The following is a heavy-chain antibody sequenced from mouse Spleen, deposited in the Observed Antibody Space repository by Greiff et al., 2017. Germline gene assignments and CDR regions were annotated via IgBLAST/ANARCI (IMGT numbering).Heavy chain of an antibody. V-gene: IGHV5-17*01. J-gene: IGHJ3*01. CDR3: ARGPVVGPFAY. Sequence: EVKLVESGGGLVKPGGSLKLSCAASGFTFSDYGMHWVRQAPEKGLEWVAYISSGSSTIYYADTVKGRFTISRDNAKNTLFLQMTSLRSEDTAMYYCARGPVVGPFAYWGQGTLVTVSA. CDR2: ISSGSSTI. CDR1: GFTFSDYG. D-gene: IGHD1-1*01.